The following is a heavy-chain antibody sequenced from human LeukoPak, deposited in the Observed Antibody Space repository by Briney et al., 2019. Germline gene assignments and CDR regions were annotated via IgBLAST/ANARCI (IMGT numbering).Heavy chain of an antibody. CDR3: ARSEAAAGAGDY. Sequence: GASVKVSCKASGGTFSSYAISWVRQAPEQGLEWMGGIIPIFGTANYAQKFQGRVTITTDESTSTAYMELSSLRSEDTAVYYCARSEAAAGAGDYWGQGTLVTVSS. CDR1: GGTFSSYA. V-gene: IGHV1-69*05. J-gene: IGHJ4*02. D-gene: IGHD6-13*01. CDR2: IIPIFGTA.